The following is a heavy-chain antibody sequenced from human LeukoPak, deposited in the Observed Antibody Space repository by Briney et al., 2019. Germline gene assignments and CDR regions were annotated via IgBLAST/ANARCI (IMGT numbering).Heavy chain of an antibody. CDR2: ISSSGSTT. CDR1: GFTFSEYY. V-gene: IGHV3-11*01. Sequence: PGGSLRLSCAASGFTFSEYYMSWIRQAPGKGLEWVSYISSSGSTTYYADSVKGRFTISRDNAKNSLYLQMNSLRAEDTAVYYCAREMDGPYGSGSSLDYWGQGTLVTVSS. CDR3: AREMDGPYGSGSSLDY. J-gene: IGHJ4*02. D-gene: IGHD3-10*01.